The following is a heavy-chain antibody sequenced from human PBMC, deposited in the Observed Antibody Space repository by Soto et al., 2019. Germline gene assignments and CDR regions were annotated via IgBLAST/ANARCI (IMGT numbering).Heavy chain of an antibody. CDR3: VPLYYYDSSRPLY. V-gene: IGHV3-64D*08. J-gene: IGHJ4*02. CDR1: GFTFSSQS. D-gene: IGHD3-22*01. CDR2: ISSDGGST. Sequence: PGGSLRLSCLASGFTFSSQSMHWVRQAPGKGLEYVSAISSDGGSTYYADSVKGRFTISRDNSKNTLYLQMTSLRTGDTAVYYCVPLYYYDSSRPLYWGQGTLVTVSS.